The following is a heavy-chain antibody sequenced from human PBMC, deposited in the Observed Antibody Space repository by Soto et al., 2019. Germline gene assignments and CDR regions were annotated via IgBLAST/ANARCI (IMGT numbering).Heavy chain of an antibody. V-gene: IGHV1-8*01. Sequence: QVQLVQSGAEVKKPGASVKVSCKASGYTFISYDINWVRQATGQGLEWMGWLNPNTGDTGYAQKFQGRVTMTRNTSITPANLELSSLSSDDTAVYICARGDGYICDYWCQGILVTVSS. J-gene: IGHJ4*02. CDR3: ARGDGYICDY. CDR1: GYTFISYD. CDR2: LNPNTGDT. D-gene: IGHD5-12*01.